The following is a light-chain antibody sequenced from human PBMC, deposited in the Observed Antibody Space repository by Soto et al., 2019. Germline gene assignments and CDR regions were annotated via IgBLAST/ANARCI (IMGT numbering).Light chain of an antibody. CDR3: QQYNQWPIT. V-gene: IGKV3-15*01. CDR1: QSAGTN. Sequence: EIVMTQSPGTLSLSPGERATLSCRASQSAGTNLAWYQQKPGQAPRILIHGAFTRDTGIPARFSGSGSGTEFTLTISSLQSEDFAVFYCQQYNQWPITFGQGTRLEIK. CDR2: GAF. J-gene: IGKJ5*01.